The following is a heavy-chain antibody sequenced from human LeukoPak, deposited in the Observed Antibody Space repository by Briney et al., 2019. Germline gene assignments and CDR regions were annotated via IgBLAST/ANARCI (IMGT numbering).Heavy chain of an antibody. J-gene: IGHJ4*02. V-gene: IGHV1-69*01. Sequence: SVKVSCKASGGTFSSYAISWVRQAPGQGLEWMGGIIPIFGTANYAQKFQGRVTITADESTGTAYMELSSLRSEDTAVYYCAVYCSSTSCYHFDYWGQGTLVTVSS. CDR3: AVYCSSTSCYHFDY. D-gene: IGHD2-2*01. CDR2: IIPIFGTA. CDR1: GGTFSSYA.